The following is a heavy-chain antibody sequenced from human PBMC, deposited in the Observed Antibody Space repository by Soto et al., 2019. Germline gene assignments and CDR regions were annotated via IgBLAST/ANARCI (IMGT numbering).Heavy chain of an antibody. J-gene: IGHJ4*02. Sequence: GASVKVSCKASGYTFTSYGISWVRQAPGQGLEWMGWISAYNGNTNYSQKPQGRVTMTTDTSTSTAYMELRSLRSDDTAVYYCAISSSGGYFHYWGQGPLVTVSS. CDR1: GYTFTSYG. V-gene: IGHV1-18*04. CDR3: AISSSGGYFHY. D-gene: IGHD2-15*01. CDR2: ISAYNGNT.